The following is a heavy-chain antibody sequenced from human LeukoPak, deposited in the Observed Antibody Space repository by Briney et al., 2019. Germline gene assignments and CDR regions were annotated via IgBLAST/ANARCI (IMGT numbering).Heavy chain of an antibody. CDR1: GFTFDDYG. CDR3: ARGEYYYGSGSYIFPIVDV. D-gene: IGHD3-10*01. V-gene: IGHV4-34*01. CDR2: IYHSGST. J-gene: IGHJ6*02. Sequence: LRLSCTASGFTFDDYGMTWVRQAPGKGLEWIGEIYHSGSTNYNPSLKSRVTISIDTSKNQFSLKLSSVTAADTAVYFCARGEYYYGSGSYIFPIVDVWGQGTTITVSS.